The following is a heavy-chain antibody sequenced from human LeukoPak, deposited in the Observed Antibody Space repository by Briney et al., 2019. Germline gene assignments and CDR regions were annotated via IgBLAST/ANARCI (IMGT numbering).Heavy chain of an antibody. J-gene: IGHJ2*01. D-gene: IGHD6-19*01. CDR2: MNPNSGNT. V-gene: IGHV1-8*01. CDR3: ARGRGQWLARGTNWYFDL. Sequence: GASVKVSCKASGYTFTSYDTNWVRQAPGQGLEWMGWMNPNSGNTGYAQKFQVRVTMTRNTSISTVYMELSSLRSEDTAVYYCARGRGQWLARGTNWYFDLWGRGTLVTVSS. CDR1: GYTFTSYD.